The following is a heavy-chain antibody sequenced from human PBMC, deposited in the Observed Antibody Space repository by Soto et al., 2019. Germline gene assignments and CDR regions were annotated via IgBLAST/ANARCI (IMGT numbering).Heavy chain of an antibody. CDR3: AEIGRGVIISTHYYFDY. CDR1: GFTFSSYA. V-gene: IGHV3-23*01. CDR2: ISGSGGST. Sequence: GGSLRLSCAASGFTFSSYAMSWVRQAPGKGLEWVSAISGSGGSTYYADSVKGRFTISRDNSKNTLYLQMNSLRAEDTAVYYCAEIGRGVIISTHYYFDYWGQGTLVTVSS. D-gene: IGHD3-10*01. J-gene: IGHJ4*02.